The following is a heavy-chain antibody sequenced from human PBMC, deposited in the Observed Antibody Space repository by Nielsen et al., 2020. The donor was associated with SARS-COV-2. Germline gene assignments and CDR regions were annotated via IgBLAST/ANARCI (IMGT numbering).Heavy chain of an antibody. CDR3: AKGPVVNLYYFDY. D-gene: IGHD3-22*01. Sequence: VRQAPGKGLEWVSIIYSGGSTYYADSVKGRFTISRDNSKNTVFLQMNSLRAEDTAMYYCAKGPVVNLYYFDYWGQGTLVTVSS. CDR2: IYSGGST. V-gene: IGHV3-53*01. J-gene: IGHJ4*02.